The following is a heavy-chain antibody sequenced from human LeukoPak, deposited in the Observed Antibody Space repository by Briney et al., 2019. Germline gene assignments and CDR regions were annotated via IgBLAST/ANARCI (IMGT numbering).Heavy chain of an antibody. Sequence: SETLSLTCTVSGGSISSYYWSWIRQPAGKGLEWIGRIYTSGSTNYNPSLKSRVTISVDTSKNQFSLKLSSVTVADTAVYYCARHGRSMAAVDYWGQGTLVTVSS. CDR3: ARHGRSMAAVDY. V-gene: IGHV4-4*07. CDR1: GGSISSYY. CDR2: IYTSGST. D-gene: IGHD2-15*01. J-gene: IGHJ4*02.